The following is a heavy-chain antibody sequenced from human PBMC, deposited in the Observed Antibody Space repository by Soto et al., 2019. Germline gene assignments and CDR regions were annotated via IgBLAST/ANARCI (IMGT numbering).Heavy chain of an antibody. CDR3: AKSGSLFRPSLGYFDY. V-gene: IGHV1-2*02. CDR2: INPNSGGP. CDR1: GFTFTGHY. D-gene: IGHD2-15*01. Sequence: ASVKVSCKASGFTFTGHYIHWVRQAPGQGLEWMGWINPNSGGPSYAQKFQGMLTMTTDTSITTAYMELSRLSSDDTAFYSCAKSGSLFRPSLGYFDYWGQGTLVTVSS. J-gene: IGHJ4*02.